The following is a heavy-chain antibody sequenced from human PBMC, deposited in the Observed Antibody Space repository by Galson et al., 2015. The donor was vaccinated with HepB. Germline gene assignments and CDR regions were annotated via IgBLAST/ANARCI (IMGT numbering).Heavy chain of an antibody. Sequence: SVKVSCKASGGTFSSYAISWVRQAPGQGLEWMGGIIPIFGTANYAQKFQGRVTITADESTSTAYTELSSLRSEDTAVYYCARTGPYSTTDPYFDYWGQGTLVTVSS. CDR3: ARTGPYSTTDPYFDY. D-gene: IGHD1-1*01. J-gene: IGHJ4*02. V-gene: IGHV1-69*13. CDR2: IIPIFGTA. CDR1: GGTFSSYA.